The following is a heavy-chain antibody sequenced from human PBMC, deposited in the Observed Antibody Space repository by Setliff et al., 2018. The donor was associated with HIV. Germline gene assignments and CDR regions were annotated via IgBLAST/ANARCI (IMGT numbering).Heavy chain of an antibody. D-gene: IGHD3-10*01. J-gene: IGHJ2*01. CDR2: INQSGNT. CDR3: AREGGQGYSGSGSFYHRNFDL. V-gene: IGHV4-34*01. Sequence: SETLSLTCAVYGGPLSGYYWSWVHQSPGRGLEWIGEINQSGNTNFNPSLKSRLIISVDTSKSQFSLKLTSVTAADTALYYCAREGGQGYSGSGSFYHRNFDLWGRGTLVTVSS. CDR1: GGPLSGYY.